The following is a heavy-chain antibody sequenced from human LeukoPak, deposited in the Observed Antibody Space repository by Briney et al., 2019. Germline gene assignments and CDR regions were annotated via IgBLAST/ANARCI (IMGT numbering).Heavy chain of an antibody. D-gene: IGHD2-15*01. J-gene: IGHJ4*02. V-gene: IGHV4-4*07. CDR3: ARGSRNCSGGSCYSSWAY. Sequence: SETLSLTCTVSDGSISSYYWNWIRQPAGKGLEWIGRIYSSGSTNYNPSLKSRVTMSVDTSKNQFSLNLSSVTAADTALYYCARGSRNCSGGSCYSSWAYWGQGTLVTVSS. CDR1: DGSISSYY. CDR2: IYSSGST.